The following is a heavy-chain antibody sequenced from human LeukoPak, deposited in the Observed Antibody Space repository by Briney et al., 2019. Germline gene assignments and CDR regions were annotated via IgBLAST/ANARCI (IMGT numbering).Heavy chain of an antibody. CDR1: GGSISSYY. Sequence: SETLSLTCTVSGGSISSYYWSWIRQPPGKGLEWIGYIYYSGSTNYNPSLKSRVTISVDTSKNQFSLKLSSVTAADTAVYYCARLSGFGVVLSYLDYRGQGTLVTVSS. J-gene: IGHJ4*02. CDR2: IYYSGST. V-gene: IGHV4-59*01. D-gene: IGHD3-3*01. CDR3: ARLSGFGVVLSYLDY.